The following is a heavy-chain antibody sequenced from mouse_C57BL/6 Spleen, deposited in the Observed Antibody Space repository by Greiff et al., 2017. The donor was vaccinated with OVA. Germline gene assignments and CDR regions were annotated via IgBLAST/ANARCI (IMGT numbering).Heavy chain of an antibody. Sequence: EVMLVESGGGLVKPGGSLKLSCAASGFTFSSYAMSWVRQTPEKRLEWVATISDGGSYTYYPDNVKGRFTITRDTAKNNLYLQMSHLKSEDTAMYYCARDRLTAGDYAMDYWGQGTSVTVSS. CDR1: GFTFSSYA. CDR2: ISDGGSYT. CDR3: ARDRLTAGDYAMDY. D-gene: IGHD1-1*01. V-gene: IGHV5-4*01. J-gene: IGHJ4*01.